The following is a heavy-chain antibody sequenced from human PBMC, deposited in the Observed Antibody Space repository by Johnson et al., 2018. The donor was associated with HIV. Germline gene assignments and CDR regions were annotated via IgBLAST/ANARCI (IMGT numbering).Heavy chain of an antibody. CDR3: ARDRGSSSGLDAFDI. J-gene: IGHJ3*02. Sequence: VQLVESGGGLVQPGRSLRLSCAASGFTFDDYAMHWVRQAPGKGLEWVSYISGSGTNIYYADSVKGRFTISRDNAKNTLYLQMNSLRAEDTAVYYCARDRGSSSGLDAFDIWGQGTMVTVSS. V-gene: IGHV3-48*03. CDR1: GFTFDDYA. D-gene: IGHD6-13*01. CDR2: ISGSGTNI.